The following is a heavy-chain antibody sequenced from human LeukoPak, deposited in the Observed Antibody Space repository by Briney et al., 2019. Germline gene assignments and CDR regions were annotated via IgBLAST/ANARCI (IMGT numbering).Heavy chain of an antibody. J-gene: IGHJ4*02. D-gene: IGHD4-17*01. Sequence: SETLSLTCTVSGGSISSYYWSWIRQPPGKGLEWIGYIYYSGSTNYNPSLKSRVTISVDTSKNQFSLKLSSVTAADTAVYYCARRGDSGDYALHYWGQGTLVTVSS. CDR1: GGSISSYY. V-gene: IGHV4-59*01. CDR2: IYYSGST. CDR3: ARRGDSGDYALHY.